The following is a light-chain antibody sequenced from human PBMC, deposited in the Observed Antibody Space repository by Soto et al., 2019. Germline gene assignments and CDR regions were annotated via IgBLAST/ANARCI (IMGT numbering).Light chain of an antibody. CDR2: DDN. J-gene: IGLJ3*02. V-gene: IGLV1-51*01. CDR3: ETWDTNLSAVV. CDR1: SSNIGKTL. Sequence: QSVLTQPPSVSAAPGQTVTISCSGSSSNIGKTLVAWYQHLPGTAPKLLIYDDNRRPPGIPDRFSASKSGTSATLAITGLQTGDDADYYCETWDTNLSAVVFGGGTKLTVL.